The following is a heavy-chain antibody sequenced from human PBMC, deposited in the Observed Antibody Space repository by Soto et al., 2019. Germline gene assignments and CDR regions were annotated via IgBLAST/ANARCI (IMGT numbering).Heavy chain of an antibody. V-gene: IGHV1-69*06. CDR3: ARGGITIFGVVIFDY. CDR2: IIPIFGTA. J-gene: IGHJ4*02. Sequence: SVKVSCKASGGTFSSYAISWVLQAPGQGLEWMGGIIPIFGTANYAQKFQGRVTITADKSTSTAYMELSSLRSEDTAVYYCARGGITIFGVVIFDYWGQGXLVTVSS. CDR1: GGTFSSYA. D-gene: IGHD3-3*01.